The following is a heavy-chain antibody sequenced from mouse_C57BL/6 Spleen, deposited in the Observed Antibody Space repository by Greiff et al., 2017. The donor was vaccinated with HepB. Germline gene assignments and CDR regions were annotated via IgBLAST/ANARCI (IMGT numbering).Heavy chain of an antibody. CDR3: TTGGSSGYDAMDY. D-gene: IGHD3-2*02. Sequence: VQLQQSGAELVRPGASVKLSCTASGFNIKDDYMHWVKQRPEQGLEWIGWIDPENGDTEYASKFQGKATITADTSSNTAYLQLSSLTSEDTAVYYCTTGGSSGYDAMDYWGQGTSVTVSS. CDR1: GFNIKDDY. J-gene: IGHJ4*01. CDR2: IDPENGDT. V-gene: IGHV14-4*01.